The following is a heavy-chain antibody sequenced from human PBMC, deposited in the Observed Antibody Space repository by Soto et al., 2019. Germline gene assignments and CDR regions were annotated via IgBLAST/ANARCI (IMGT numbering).Heavy chain of an antibody. V-gene: IGHV5-51*01. D-gene: IGHD6-13*01. CDR1: GYSFNSYW. Sequence: PGESLKISGRGSGYSFNSYWIAWVRQMPGKGLEWMGIIFPSGSDTRYSPSFRGQVTLSADRSINTAYLQWNSLKASDSAIYYCARRVGSSWRHLDNWGRGTLVTVSS. CDR3: ARRVGSSWRHLDN. J-gene: IGHJ4*02. CDR2: IFPSGSDT.